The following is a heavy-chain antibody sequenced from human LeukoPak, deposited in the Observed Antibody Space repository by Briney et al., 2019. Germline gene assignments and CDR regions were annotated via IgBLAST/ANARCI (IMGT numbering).Heavy chain of an antibody. CDR2: MNPNSGNT. Sequence: GASVKVSCKASGYTFTSYDINWVRQATGQGLEWMGWMNPNSGNTGYAQKFQGRVTITRNTSISTAYMELSSLRSEDTAVYYCARVISHHSSGYYVLGYWGQGTLFTVSS. J-gene: IGHJ4*02. D-gene: IGHD3-22*01. CDR1: GYTFTSYD. V-gene: IGHV1-8*03. CDR3: ARVISHHSSGYYVLGY.